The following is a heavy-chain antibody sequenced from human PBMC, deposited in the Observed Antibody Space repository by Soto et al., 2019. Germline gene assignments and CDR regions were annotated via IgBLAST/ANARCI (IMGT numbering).Heavy chain of an antibody. CDR1: WFLFHNYS. V-gene: IGHV3-23*01. CDR2: DSGSFGST. CDR3: AKSLRYQDKITRGYSGYEARYCKYGMDV. D-gene: IGHD5-12*01. Sequence: GGYLIPPFPSSWFLFHNYSMLWVRQAPGKGLEGVEADSGSFGSTYYADGVKGRVTISRDNTKNTLYLQMNSLRAEADAVYYCAKSLRYQDKITRGYSGYEARYCKYGMDVWGQGTTVTVSS. J-gene: IGHJ6*02.